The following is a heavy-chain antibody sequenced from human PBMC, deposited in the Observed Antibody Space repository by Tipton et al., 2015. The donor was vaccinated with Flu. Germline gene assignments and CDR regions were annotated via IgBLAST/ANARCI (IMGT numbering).Heavy chain of an antibody. V-gene: IGHV3-23*01. D-gene: IGHD1-14*01. CDR1: GFTFSYYA. Sequence: SLRLSCAASGFTFSYYAMTWVRQAPGKGLEWVAAISGSGSSTYYADSVKGRFTISRDNSKNTLYLQMNSLRAEDTTVYYCAKDPGSFWEWITPHGYWGQGTLVTVSS. J-gene: IGHJ4*02. CDR2: ISGSGSST. CDR3: AKDPGSFWEWITPHGY.